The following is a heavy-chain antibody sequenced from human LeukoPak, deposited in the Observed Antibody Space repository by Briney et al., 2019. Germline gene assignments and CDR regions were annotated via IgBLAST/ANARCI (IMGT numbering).Heavy chain of an antibody. V-gene: IGHV3-11*03. CDR3: ARSRYYYPADY. J-gene: IGHJ4*02. Sequence: GGSLRLSCAASGFTFSDYYMSWIRQAPGKGLEWVSYISSGNSYTNNADSVKGRFTISRDDAKNSLYLQMNSLRAEDTAVYYCARSRYYYPADYWGQGTPVTVSS. CDR1: GFTFSDYY. D-gene: IGHD2/OR15-2a*01. CDR2: ISSGNSYT.